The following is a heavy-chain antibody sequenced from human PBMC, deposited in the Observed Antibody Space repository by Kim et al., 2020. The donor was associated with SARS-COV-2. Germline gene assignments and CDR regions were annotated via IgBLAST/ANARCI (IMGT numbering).Heavy chain of an antibody. CDR3: AKSRGRSSWQDFDY. J-gene: IGHJ4*02. D-gene: IGHD6-13*01. V-gene: IGHV3-23*01. Sequence: AESVKGRLNISRDNSKNTLYLEMNSRRAEETAVYYCAKSRGRSSWQDFDYWGQGTLVTVSS.